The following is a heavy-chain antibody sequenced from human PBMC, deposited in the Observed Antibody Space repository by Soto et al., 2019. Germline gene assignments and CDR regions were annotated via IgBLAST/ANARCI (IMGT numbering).Heavy chain of an antibody. CDR1: GGSISSYY. J-gene: IGHJ6*03. Sequence: SETLSLTCTVSGGSISSYYWSWIRQPPGKGLEWIGYIYYSGSTNYNPSLKSRVTISVDTSKNQFSLKLNSVTAADMAVYYCARLGSDDYGDYVWDYYYMDVWGKGTTVTVSS. V-gene: IGHV4-59*08. CDR3: ARLGSDDYGDYVWDYYYMDV. CDR2: IYYSGST. D-gene: IGHD4-17*01.